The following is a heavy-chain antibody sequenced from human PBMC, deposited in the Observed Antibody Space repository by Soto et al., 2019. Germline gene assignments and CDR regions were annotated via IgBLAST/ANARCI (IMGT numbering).Heavy chain of an antibody. CDR1: GFTFSSYS. CDR3: ARGSGSYVGYFQH. V-gene: IGHV3-21*01. D-gene: IGHD1-26*01. Sequence: EVQLVESGGGLVKPGGSLRLSCAASGFTFSSYSMNWVRQAPGKGLEWVSSISSSSSYIYYADSVNGRFTVSRDNAKNSLYLQMNSLRAEHTAVYYCARGSGSYVGYFQHWGQGTLVTVSS. J-gene: IGHJ1*01. CDR2: ISSSSSYI.